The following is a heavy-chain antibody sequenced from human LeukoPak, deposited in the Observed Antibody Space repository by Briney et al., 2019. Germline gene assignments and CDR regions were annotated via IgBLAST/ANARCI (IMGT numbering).Heavy chain of an antibody. D-gene: IGHD6-19*01. J-gene: IGHJ4*02. CDR2: ISYDGSNK. V-gene: IGHV3-30*04. CDR1: GFTFSSYA. Sequence: GRSLRLSCAASGFTFSSYAMHWVRQAPGKGLEWVAVISYDGSNKYYADSVKGRFTISRDNSKNTLYLQMNSLRAEDTAVYYCARDLARYSSGWLDYWGQGTLVTVSS. CDR3: ARDLARYSSGWLDY.